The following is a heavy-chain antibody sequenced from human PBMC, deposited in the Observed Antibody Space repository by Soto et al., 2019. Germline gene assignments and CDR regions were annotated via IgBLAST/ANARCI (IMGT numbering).Heavy chain of an antibody. D-gene: IGHD3-3*01. Sequence: PGGSPRLSCAASGFTFSINWMSWVRQAPGKGLEWVANIKQDGSEKYYVDSVKGRFTISRDNAKNSLYLQMNSLRAEDTAVYYCARVITFFGEPSNRIDPWGQGTLVTVSS. CDR3: ARVITFFGEPSNRIDP. V-gene: IGHV3-7*01. CDR1: GFTFSINW. CDR2: IKQDGSEK. J-gene: IGHJ5*02.